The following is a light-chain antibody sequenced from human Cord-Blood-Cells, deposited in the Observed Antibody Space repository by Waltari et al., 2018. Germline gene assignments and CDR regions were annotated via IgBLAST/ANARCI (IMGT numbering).Light chain of an antibody. CDR2: DVS. CDR3: SSYTSSSTLV. Sequence: QSALTQPASVSGSPGQSITLSCTGTSSDLGGYNYVSWYQQHPGKAPKLMIYDVSNRPSGVSNRFSGSKSGNTASLTISGLQAEDEADYYCSSYTSSSTLVFGTGTKVTVL. V-gene: IGLV2-14*01. CDR1: SSDLGGYNY. J-gene: IGLJ1*01.